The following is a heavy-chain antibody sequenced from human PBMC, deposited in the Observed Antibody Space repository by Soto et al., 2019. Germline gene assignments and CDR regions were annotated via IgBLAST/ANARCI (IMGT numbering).Heavy chain of an antibody. D-gene: IGHD6-19*01. J-gene: IGHJ3*02. CDR2: ISAYNGNT. V-gene: IGHV1-18*01. CDR1: GYTFTSYD. Sequence: ASVKLSCKASGYTFTSYDISWVRQAPGQGLEWMGWISAYNGNTNYAQKLQGRVTMTTDTSTSTAYMELSSLRSEDTAVYYCAGSIAVAGTDNDAFDIWGQGTMVTVSS. CDR3: AGSIAVAGTDNDAFDI.